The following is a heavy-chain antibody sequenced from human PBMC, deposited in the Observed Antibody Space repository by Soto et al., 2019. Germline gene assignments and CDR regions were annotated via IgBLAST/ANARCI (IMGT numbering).Heavy chain of an antibody. V-gene: IGHV6-1*01. D-gene: IGHD1-7*01. Sequence: SQTLSLTCAISGDSVSSNSAAWNWIRQSPSRGLEWLGRTYYRSKWYNDYAVSVKSRITINPDTSKNQLSLQLNSVTPEDTFVYYCARGPHNWNLVSYFDYWGQGTLVTVSS. CDR3: ARGPHNWNLVSYFDY. CDR1: GDSVSSNSAA. CDR2: TYYRSKWYN. J-gene: IGHJ4*02.